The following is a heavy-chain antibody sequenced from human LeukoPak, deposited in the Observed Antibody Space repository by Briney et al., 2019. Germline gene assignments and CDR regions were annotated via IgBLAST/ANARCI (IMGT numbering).Heavy chain of an antibody. CDR1: GFTFSSYL. D-gene: IGHD3-3*01. J-gene: IGHJ4*02. Sequence: QPGGSLTLSCAASGFTFSSYLMFWVRQAPGKGLVWVSHIRSDGTSTNYADSVKGRFTISRDNAKNTLYLQMNSLRAEDTAVYYCARGRVWSFDYWGQGTLVTVSS. CDR2: IRSDGTST. CDR3: ARGRVWSFDY. V-gene: IGHV3-74*01.